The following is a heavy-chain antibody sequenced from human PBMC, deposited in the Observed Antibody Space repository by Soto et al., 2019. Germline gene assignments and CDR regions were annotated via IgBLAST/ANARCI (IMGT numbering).Heavy chain of an antibody. Sequence: SVKVSCKASGGTFSSYTISWVRQAPGQGLEWMGRIIPILGIANYAQKFQGRVTITADKSTSTAYMELSSLRSEDTAVYYCARGYSGYDENWFGPWGQGTLVTVSS. CDR2: IIPILGIA. V-gene: IGHV1-69*02. CDR3: ARGYSGYDENWFGP. D-gene: IGHD5-12*01. J-gene: IGHJ5*02. CDR1: GGTFSSYT.